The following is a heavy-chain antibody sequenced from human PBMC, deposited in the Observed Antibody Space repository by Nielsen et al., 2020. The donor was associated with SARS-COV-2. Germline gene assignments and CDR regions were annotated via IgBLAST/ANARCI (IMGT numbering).Heavy chain of an antibody. CDR2: VYHTGST. CDR3: ARGHTAARPFDY. V-gene: IGHV4-4*02. D-gene: IGHD6-6*01. CDR1: GASISSNDW. J-gene: IGHJ4*02. Sequence: SETLSLTCAVSGASISSNDWWNWVRQPPGEGLQWLGEVYHTGSTNYNPSLRSRVTISVDTSKNQFSLKLTSVTAAATAVYYCARGHTAARPFDYWGQGTLVTVSS.